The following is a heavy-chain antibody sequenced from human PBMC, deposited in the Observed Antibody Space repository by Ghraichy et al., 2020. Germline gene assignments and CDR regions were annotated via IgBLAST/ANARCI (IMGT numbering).Heavy chain of an antibody. CDR1: GGSFSGYY. J-gene: IGHJ6*02. D-gene: IGHD3-9*01. V-gene: IGHV4-34*01. CDR2: INHSGST. CDR3: ARWPRLVIYGMDV. Sequence: SQTLSLTCAVYGGSFSGYYWSWIRQPPGKGLEWIGEINHSGSTNYNPSLKSRVTISVDTSKNQFSLKLSSVTAADTAVYYCARWPRLVIYGMDVWGQGTTVTVSS.